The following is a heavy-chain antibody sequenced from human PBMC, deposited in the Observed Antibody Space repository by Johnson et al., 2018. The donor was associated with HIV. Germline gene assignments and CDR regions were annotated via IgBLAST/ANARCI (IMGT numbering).Heavy chain of an antibody. Sequence: QVQLVESGGGVVQPGRSLRLSCAASGFTFSSYGMHWVRQIPGKGLEWVAVISYDGSNKYYADSVKGRFTISRDSSKNTLYLQMNSLRAEDTAVYYCAREGVEGAFDIWGQGTMVTVSS. CDR2: ISYDGSNK. J-gene: IGHJ3*02. CDR3: AREGVEGAFDI. V-gene: IGHV3-30*03. CDR1: GFTFSSYG. D-gene: IGHD2-15*01.